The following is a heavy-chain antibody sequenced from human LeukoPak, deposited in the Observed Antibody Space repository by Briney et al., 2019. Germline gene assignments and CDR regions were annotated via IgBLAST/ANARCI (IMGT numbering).Heavy chain of an antibody. Sequence: GGSLRLSCVASGFTFSNYDMSWVRQAPGKGLEWVSLISGGGPSTYYTDSVKGRFTISRDNSKNTLYLQMNSLRAEDTAVYYCARGGGLRLYSGSRGPDYWGQGTLVTVSS. CDR2: ISGGGPST. J-gene: IGHJ4*02. D-gene: IGHD5-12*01. CDR3: ARGGGLRLYSGSRGPDY. CDR1: GFTFSNYD. V-gene: IGHV3-23*01.